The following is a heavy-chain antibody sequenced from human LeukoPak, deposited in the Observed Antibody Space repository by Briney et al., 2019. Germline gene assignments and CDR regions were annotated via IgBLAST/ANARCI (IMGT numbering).Heavy chain of an antibody. CDR1: GGTFSSYA. CDR2: ISAYNGNT. D-gene: IGHD6-19*01. CDR3: ARDYSSGWYWDYYYGMDV. V-gene: IGHV1-18*01. J-gene: IGHJ6*02. Sequence: ASVKVSCKASGGTFSSYAISWVRQAPGQGLEWMGWISAYNGNTNYAQKLQGRVTMTTDTSTSTAYMELRSLRSDDTAVYYCARDYSSGWYWDYYYGMDVWGQGTTVTVSS.